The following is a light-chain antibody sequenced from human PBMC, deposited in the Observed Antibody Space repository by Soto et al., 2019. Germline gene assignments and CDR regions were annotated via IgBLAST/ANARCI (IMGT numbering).Light chain of an antibody. CDR1: QSISSY. V-gene: IGKV1-39*01. Sequence: DIQMTQSPSSQSAYVGDRVTITCRASQSISSYLNWYQQKPGKAPKLLIYAASSLQSGVPSRFSGSGSGTDFTLTIAGLQPEDSASYFCQQSISAPLTFGGGTKVEIK. CDR3: QQSISAPLT. J-gene: IGKJ4*01. CDR2: AAS.